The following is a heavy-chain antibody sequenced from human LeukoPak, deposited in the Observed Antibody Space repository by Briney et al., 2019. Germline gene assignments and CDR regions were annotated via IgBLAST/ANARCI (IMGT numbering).Heavy chain of an antibody. D-gene: IGHD6-19*01. J-gene: IGHJ4*02. CDR3: ASWGSVAGQRALDY. V-gene: IGHV3-23*01. Sequence: GGSLRLSCAASGFTFSSYAMSWVRQAPGKGLEWVSAISGSGGSTYYADSVKGRFTISRDNAKNSVYLEMNSLRAEDTAVYFCASWGSVAGQRALDYWGQGTLVTVSS. CDR2: ISGSGGST. CDR1: GFTFSSYA.